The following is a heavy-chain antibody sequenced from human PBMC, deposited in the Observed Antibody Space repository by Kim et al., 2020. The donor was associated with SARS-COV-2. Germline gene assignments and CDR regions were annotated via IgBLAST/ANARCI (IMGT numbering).Heavy chain of an antibody. Sequence: ASVKVSCKASGYTFTSYGISWVRQAPGQGLEWMGWISAYNGNTNYAQKLQGRVTMTTDTSTSTAYMELRSLRSDDTAVYYCARDLDDVVVVAATRDGRLLQPADGWFDPWGQGTLVTVSS. D-gene: IGHD2-15*01. V-gene: IGHV1-18*04. CDR1: GYTFTSYG. CDR2: ISAYNGNT. CDR3: ARDLDDVVVVAATRDGRLLQPADGWFDP. J-gene: IGHJ5*02.